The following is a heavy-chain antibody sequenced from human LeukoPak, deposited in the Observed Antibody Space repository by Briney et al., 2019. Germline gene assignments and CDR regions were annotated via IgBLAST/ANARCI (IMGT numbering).Heavy chain of an antibody. V-gene: IGHV3-23*01. D-gene: IGHD3-22*01. Sequence: PGGSLRLSCAASGFTFSSYAMNWVRQAPGEGLEWVSTINGSGGSTYYADSVKGRFTISRDNSKNTLYLQMNSLRAEDTAVYYCSTMIVGGWGQGTLVTVSS. CDR3: STMIVGG. J-gene: IGHJ4*02. CDR1: GFTFSSYA. CDR2: INGSGGST.